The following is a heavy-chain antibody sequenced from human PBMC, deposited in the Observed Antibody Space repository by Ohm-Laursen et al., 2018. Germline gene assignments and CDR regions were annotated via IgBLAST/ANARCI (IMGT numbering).Heavy chain of an antibody. CDR1: EFTFSDYW. J-gene: IGHJ5*02. Sequence: GQTLSLTCAASEFTFSDYWMSWVRQAPGKGLEWVATIKPDGSDKYYVDSVTGRFTISRDNAKNSLFLQMNSLRAEDTAVYYCARDLADSSGAPFDPWGQGTLVTVSS. CDR3: ARDLADSSGAPFDP. CDR2: IKPDGSDK. D-gene: IGHD3-22*01. V-gene: IGHV3-7*01.